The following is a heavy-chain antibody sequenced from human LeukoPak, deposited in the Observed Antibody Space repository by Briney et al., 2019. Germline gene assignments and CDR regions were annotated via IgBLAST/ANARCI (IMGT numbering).Heavy chain of an antibody. CDR3: AKDPQRGYSYGKYFDH. D-gene: IGHD5-18*01. J-gene: IGHJ4*02. V-gene: IGHV3-30*02. CDR1: GFIFSDYG. CDR2: IRFDGSDK. Sequence: QSGGSLRLSCAASGFIFSDYGIHWVRQAPGKGLEWVAFIRFDGSDKYYADSVKGRFTISRDNSKNMLYLQMNSLRPEDTAVYYCAKDPQRGYSYGKYFDHWGQGTLVSVSS.